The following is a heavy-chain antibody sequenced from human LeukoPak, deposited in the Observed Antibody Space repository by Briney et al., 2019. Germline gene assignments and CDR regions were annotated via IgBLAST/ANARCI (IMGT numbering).Heavy chain of an antibody. V-gene: IGHV3-48*01. CDR3: ARDLQGATTLYNWFDP. D-gene: IGHD1-26*01. Sequence: GGSLRLSCAASGFTFSSYSMNWVRQAPGKGLDWVSYISSSSSTIYYADSVKGRFTISRDNAKNSLYLQMNSLRAEDTAVYYCARDLQGATTLYNWFDPWGQGTLVTVSS. J-gene: IGHJ5*02. CDR1: GFTFSSYS. CDR2: ISSSSSTI.